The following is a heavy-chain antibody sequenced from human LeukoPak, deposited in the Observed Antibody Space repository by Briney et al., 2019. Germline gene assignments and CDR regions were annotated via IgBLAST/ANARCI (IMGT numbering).Heavy chain of an antibody. CDR2: SGST. Sequence: SETLSLTCTVSGYSISSGYYWGWIRQPPGKGLEWIGSGSTYYNPSLKSRVTISVDTSNNQFSLKLSSVTAADAAVYYCAREVLATVTTFWFDLWGQGTLVTVSS. CDR1: GYSISSGYY. D-gene: IGHD4-17*01. CDR3: AREVLATVTTFWFDL. V-gene: IGHV4-38-2*02. J-gene: IGHJ4*02.